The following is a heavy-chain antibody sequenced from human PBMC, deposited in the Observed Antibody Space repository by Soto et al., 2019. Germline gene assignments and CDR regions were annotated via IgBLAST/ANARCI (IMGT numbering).Heavy chain of an antibody. Sequence: SETLSITCTVSGGSLSGGRYYWNWIRQPPGKQIEWIGYIYDSGATKYNPSLKSRVTISHDTSKNPFSRKMNSVTPSDTAVYYCARDWGPYWFDPWGQG. CDR1: GGSLSGGRYY. D-gene: IGHD3-16*01. J-gene: IGHJ5*02. CDR3: ARDWGPYWFDP. CDR2: IYDSGAT. V-gene: IGHV4-61*01.